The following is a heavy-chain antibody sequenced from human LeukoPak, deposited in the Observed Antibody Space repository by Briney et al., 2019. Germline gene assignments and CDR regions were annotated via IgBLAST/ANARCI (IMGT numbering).Heavy chain of an antibody. CDR2: INPHSLAT. D-gene: IGHD4-17*01. CDR1: GYTFTVQY. Sequence: ASVKVSCKASGYTFTVQYLHWVRQAPGQGLEWMGWINPHSLATNYAQKFQGRVTMTRDTSISTAYMELSRLSSDDTAVYYCVTTTTVTLRFDYWGQGTLVTVSS. CDR3: VTTTTVTLRFDY. J-gene: IGHJ4*02. V-gene: IGHV1-2*02.